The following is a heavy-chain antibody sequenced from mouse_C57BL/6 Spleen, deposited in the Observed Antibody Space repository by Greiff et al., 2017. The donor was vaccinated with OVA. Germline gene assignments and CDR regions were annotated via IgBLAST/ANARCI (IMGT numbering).Heavy chain of an antibody. Sequence: QVQLQQPGAELVKPGASVKVSCKASGYTFTSYWMHWVQQRPGQGLEWIGRIHPSDSATNYNQKFKGKATLTVDKSSSTAYMQLSSLTSEDSTVYYCAITPYGNYPDYGGQGTTLTFSS. CDR3: AITPYGNYPDY. D-gene: IGHD2-1*01. V-gene: IGHV1-74*01. CDR1: GYTFTSYW. CDR2: IHPSDSAT. J-gene: IGHJ2*01.